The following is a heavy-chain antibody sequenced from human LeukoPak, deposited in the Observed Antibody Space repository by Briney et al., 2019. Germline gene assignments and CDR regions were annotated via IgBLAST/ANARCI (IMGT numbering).Heavy chain of an antibody. CDR2: INQDGRKK. Sequence: PGGSLRLSCAASGFTFSSHEMNWVRQAPGKGLEWVANINQDGRKKFYVDSVEGRFTISRDDAKTSLFLQMNSLRVEDTAVYYCAKWMGRDSWGQGTLVTVSS. V-gene: IGHV3-7*02. J-gene: IGHJ4*02. CDR1: GFTFSSHE. D-gene: IGHD6-19*01. CDR3: AKWMGRDS.